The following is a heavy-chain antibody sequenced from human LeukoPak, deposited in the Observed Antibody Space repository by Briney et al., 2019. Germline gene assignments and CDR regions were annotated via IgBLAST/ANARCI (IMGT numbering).Heavy chain of an antibody. J-gene: IGHJ5*02. CDR3: ARDRRAMDYDFWRGYYIGRFDP. CDR1: GFTFRDYY. Sequence: GGSLRLSCAASGFTFRDYYMCWIRQAPGKGREWGSYISSSGSTIYYADSVKGRFPISRDNAKNSLYLQMNSLRAEDTAVYYCARDRRAMDYDFWRGYYIGRFDPWGQGTLVTVSS. D-gene: IGHD3-3*01. CDR2: ISSSGSTI. V-gene: IGHV3-11*04.